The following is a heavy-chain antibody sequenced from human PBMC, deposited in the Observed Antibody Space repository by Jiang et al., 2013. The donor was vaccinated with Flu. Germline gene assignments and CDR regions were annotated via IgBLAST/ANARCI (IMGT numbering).Heavy chain of an antibody. J-gene: IGHJ6*02. D-gene: IGHD6-13*01. CDR1: GYSFTSYY. CDR3: ARLAGRYSSYFGMDV. Sequence: KPGESLKISCKGSGYSFTSYYIAWVRQMPGKGLEWMGIIYPGDSDTRYSPSFQGQVTISADKSISTAYLQWSSVKASDTAMYYCARLAGRYSSYFGMDVWGQGTTVTVSS. V-gene: IGHV5-51*03. CDR2: IYPGDSDT.